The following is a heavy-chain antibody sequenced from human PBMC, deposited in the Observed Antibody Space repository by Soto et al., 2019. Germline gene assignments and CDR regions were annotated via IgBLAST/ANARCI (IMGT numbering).Heavy chain of an antibody. CDR2: IIPIFGTA. V-gene: IGHV1-69*01. D-gene: IGHD2-15*01. CDR1: GGTFSSYA. Sequence: QVQLVQSGAEVKKPGSSVKVSCKASGGTFSSYAISWVRQAPGQGLEWMGGIIPIFGTANYAQKFQGRDTITADESTSTAYMELSSLRSEDTAVYYCARSGGTRDGYSGDWYFDLWGRGTLVTVSS. J-gene: IGHJ2*01. CDR3: ARSGGTRDGYSGDWYFDL.